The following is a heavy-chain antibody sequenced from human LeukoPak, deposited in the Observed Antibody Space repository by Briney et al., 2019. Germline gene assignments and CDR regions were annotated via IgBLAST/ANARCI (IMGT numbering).Heavy chain of an antibody. Sequence: GASVKVSCKASGYTFTSYYMHWVRQAPGQGLEWMGIINPSGGSTSYAQKFQGRVTMTRDMSTSTAYKELRSLRSDDTAVYYCARGAVDYVWGSYRYKGEDYWGQGTLVTVSS. CDR3: ARGAVDYVWGSYRYKGEDY. CDR1: GYTFTSYY. V-gene: IGHV1-46*01. D-gene: IGHD3-16*02. CDR2: INPSGGST. J-gene: IGHJ4*02.